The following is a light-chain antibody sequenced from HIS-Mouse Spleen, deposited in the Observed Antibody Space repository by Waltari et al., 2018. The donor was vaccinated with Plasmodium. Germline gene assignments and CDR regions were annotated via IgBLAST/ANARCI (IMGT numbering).Light chain of an antibody. CDR1: VLAKKY. Sequence: SYELTQPSSVSVSPGQTARTTCSGDVLAKKYARWFQQKPGQAPGLVIYKDSERPSGIPERFSGSSSGTTVTLTISGAKVEDEADYYCYSAADNNLVFGGGTKLTVL. J-gene: IGLJ3*02. CDR3: YSAADNNLV. V-gene: IGLV3-27*01. CDR2: KDS.